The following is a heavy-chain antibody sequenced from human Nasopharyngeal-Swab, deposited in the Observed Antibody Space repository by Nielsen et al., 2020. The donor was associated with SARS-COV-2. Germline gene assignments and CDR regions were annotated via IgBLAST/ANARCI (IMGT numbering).Heavy chain of an antibody. CDR3: ARGGGVPGGSLGRFAQPDAFDI. CDR2: INHSGST. J-gene: IGHJ3*02. V-gene: IGHV4-34*01. Sequence: WIRQPPGKGLEWIGEINHSGSTNYNPSLKSRVTISVVTSKSQFSLKLSSVTAADTAVYYCARGGGVPGGSLGRFAQPDAFDIWGQGTMVTVSS. D-gene: IGHD2-15*01.